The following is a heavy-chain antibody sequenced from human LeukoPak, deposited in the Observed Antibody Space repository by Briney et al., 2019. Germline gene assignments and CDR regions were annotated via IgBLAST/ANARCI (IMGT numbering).Heavy chain of an antibody. J-gene: IGHJ4*02. Sequence: GGSLRLSCAASGFTFSKYAMSWVRQAPGKGLEWVSNISGSGSGGGTYYADSVKGRFTISRDNSKNTLYLQMNSLRAEDTVVYYCAKSGLNRFDYWGQGTLVTVSS. CDR2: ISGSGSGGGT. V-gene: IGHV3-23*01. CDR3: AKSGLNRFDY. CDR1: GFTFSKYA. D-gene: IGHD2-15*01.